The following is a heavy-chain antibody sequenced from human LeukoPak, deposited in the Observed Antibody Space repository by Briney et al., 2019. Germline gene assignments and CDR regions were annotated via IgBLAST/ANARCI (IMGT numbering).Heavy chain of an antibody. CDR3: ARGRGVHDSHTYDYFDY. CDR2: INPAGGST. D-gene: IGHD3-22*01. Sequence: ASVKVSCKASGYTFTSYYIHWVRQAPGQGLEWMGIINPAGGSTTYAQKFQGSRLTLTRDTSTSTVYMELSSLRSEDTAVYYCARGRGVHDSHTYDYFDYSGQGSLVTVSS. CDR1: GYTFTSYY. V-gene: IGHV1-46*01. J-gene: IGHJ4*02.